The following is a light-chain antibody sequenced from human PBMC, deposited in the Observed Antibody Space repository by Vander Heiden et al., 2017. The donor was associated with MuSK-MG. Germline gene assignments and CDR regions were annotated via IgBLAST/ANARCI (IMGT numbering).Light chain of an antibody. CDR2: GAS. V-gene: IGKV3-15*01. J-gene: IGKJ2*01. CDR1: QRVSSN. CDR3: QQYNNWPPYT. Sequence: EIVMTQSPAILSVSPGERATLSCRASQRVSSNLAWYQQKPGQAPRLLIYGASTSATGIPARFSGSGSGTEFTLTISSLQSEDFAVYYCQQYNNWPPYTFGQGTKLEIK.